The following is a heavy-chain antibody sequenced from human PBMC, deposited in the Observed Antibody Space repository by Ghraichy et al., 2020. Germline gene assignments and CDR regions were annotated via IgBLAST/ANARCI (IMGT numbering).Heavy chain of an antibody. CDR3: ARGSDYGNYGYYGMDV. D-gene: IGHD4-17*01. Sequence: SETLSLTCTVSGGSISSYYWSWIRQPPGKGLEWIGYIYYSGSTNYNPSLKSRVTISVDTSKNQFSLKLSSVTAADTAVYYCARGSDYGNYGYYGMDVWGQGNTVTVSS. CDR1: GGSISSYY. J-gene: IGHJ6*02. CDR2: IYYSGST. V-gene: IGHV4-59*01.